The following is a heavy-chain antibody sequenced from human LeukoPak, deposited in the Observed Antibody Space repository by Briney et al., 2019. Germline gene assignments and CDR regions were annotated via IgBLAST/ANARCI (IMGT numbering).Heavy chain of an antibody. CDR3: AKECDYGNTSHMPCY. CDR2: ISDGGWT. J-gene: IGHJ4*02. V-gene: IGHV3-23*01. CDR1: ALPPSNYA. D-gene: IGHD4-17*01. Sequence: GGSLRLSCAASALPPSNYAMSWVRQAPGKGLEWVSSISDGGWTAYTDSVKGRSFISRETATNTLYLRMNSLRVEDTAVYYCAKECDYGNTSHMPCYWGQGTLVTVSS.